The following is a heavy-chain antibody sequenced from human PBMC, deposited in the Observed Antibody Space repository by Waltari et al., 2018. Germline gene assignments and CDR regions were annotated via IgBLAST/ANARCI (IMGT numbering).Heavy chain of an antibody. Sequence: QVQLQQWGAGLLKPSETLSLTCAVYGGSFSGYYWSWIRQPPGKGLEWIGEINHSGSTNYNPSLKSRVTISVETSKNQFSLKLSSVTAADTAVYYCARGSLCSSTSCYDYWGQGTLVTVSS. CDR1: GGSFSGYY. J-gene: IGHJ4*02. D-gene: IGHD2-2*01. V-gene: IGHV4-34*01. CDR2: INHSGST. CDR3: ARGSLCSSTSCYDY.